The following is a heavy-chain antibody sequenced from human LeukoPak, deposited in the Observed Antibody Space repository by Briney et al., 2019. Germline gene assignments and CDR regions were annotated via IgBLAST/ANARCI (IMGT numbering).Heavy chain of an antibody. CDR1: GFTFSSYG. CDR3: AKGLLVVVITTSFDY. Sequence: GRSLRLSCAASGFTFSSYGMHWVRQAPSKGLEWVAVISYDGSNKYYADSVKGRFTISRDNSKNTLYLQMNSLRAEDTAVYYCAKGLLVVVITTSFDYWGQGTLVTVSS. V-gene: IGHV3-30*18. J-gene: IGHJ4*02. CDR2: ISYDGSNK. D-gene: IGHD3-22*01.